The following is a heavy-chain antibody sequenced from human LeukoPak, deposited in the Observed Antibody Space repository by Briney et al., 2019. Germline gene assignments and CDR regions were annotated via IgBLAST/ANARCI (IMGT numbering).Heavy chain of an antibody. Sequence: GSLRLSCAASGFTFSNFNMNWVRQAPGKGLEWISYISGTSATIYYADSVKGRFTISRDNAKNSLYLQMNSLRVEDTAVYYCARDSSAGSSGFWGQGTLVTVS. CDR3: ARDSSAGSSGF. CDR1: GFTFSNFN. J-gene: IGHJ4*02. V-gene: IGHV3-48*01. CDR2: ISGTSATI. D-gene: IGHD6-25*01.